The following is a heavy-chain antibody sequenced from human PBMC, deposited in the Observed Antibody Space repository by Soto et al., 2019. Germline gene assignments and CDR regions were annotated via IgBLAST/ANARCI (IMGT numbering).Heavy chain of an antibody. Sequence: QVQLVQFGAEVKKPGASVKVSCKASGYAFTSYAFSWVRQAPGQGPEWMGWINAYNGNTKYAQKLQGRVTMTTDTSTSPAYMELRSLRSDDTAVYYCARDQPPGDVWGQGTTVTVSS. V-gene: IGHV1-18*01. CDR3: ARDQPPGDV. J-gene: IGHJ6*02. CDR1: GYAFTSYA. CDR2: INAYNGNT.